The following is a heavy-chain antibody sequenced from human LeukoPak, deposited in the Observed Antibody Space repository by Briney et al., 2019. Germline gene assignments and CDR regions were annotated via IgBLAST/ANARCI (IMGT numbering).Heavy chain of an antibody. CDR3: AREGHTSGYCGCFDN. Sequence: GGSLRLSCAASGFTFSSYAMSWVRQAPGKGLEWVSAISGSGGSTYYADSVKGRFTISRDDSRSTVDPQLSSLGPDDTAVYYCAREGHTSGYCGCFDNWGQGTAVAVSS. CDR1: GFTFSSYA. CDR2: ISGSGGST. V-gene: IGHV3-23*01. J-gene: IGHJ3*02. D-gene: IGHD3-22*01.